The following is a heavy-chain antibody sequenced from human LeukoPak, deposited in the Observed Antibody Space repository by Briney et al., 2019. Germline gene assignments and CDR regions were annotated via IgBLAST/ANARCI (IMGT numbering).Heavy chain of an antibody. V-gene: IGHV3-30*02. CDR2: ISYGKNKK. D-gene: IGHD6-19*01. CDR1: GFTFTNYG. Sequence: GGSLRLSCAASGFTFTNYGMHWVRQAPGRGLEWVAFISYGKNKKNHADSVKGRFTISRDNSKNTLYLQMNSLTAEDTAVYYCAKDNSDWGFDPWGQGTLVTVSS. J-gene: IGHJ5*02. CDR3: AKDNSDWGFDP.